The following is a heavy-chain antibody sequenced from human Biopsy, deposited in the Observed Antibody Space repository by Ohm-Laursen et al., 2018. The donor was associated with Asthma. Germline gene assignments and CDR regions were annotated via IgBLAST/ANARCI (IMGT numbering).Heavy chain of an antibody. D-gene: IGHD4-17*01. Sequence: SVKVSCKFSGYSLTDLSMHWVRQAPGQGLGWMGGHDHEEGGTVNARRFQGRVTMTEDTSTDTAYMELSSLSSDDTAVYYFASDFPKDYVRYNFQFWGQGTLVTVSS. CDR2: HDHEEGGT. V-gene: IGHV1-24*01. CDR3: ASDFPKDYVRYNFQF. J-gene: IGHJ4*02. CDR1: GYSLTDLS.